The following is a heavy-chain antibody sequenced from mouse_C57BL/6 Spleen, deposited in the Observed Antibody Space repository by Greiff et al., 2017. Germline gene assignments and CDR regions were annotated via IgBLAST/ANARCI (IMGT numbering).Heavy chain of an antibody. CDR3: ASQVYYGKYVDY. CDR1: GYTFTSYW. CDR2: IHPNSGST. V-gene: IGHV1-64*01. J-gene: IGHJ2*01. Sequence: QVQLQQPGAELVKPGASVKLSCKASGYTFTSYWMHWVKQRPGQGLEWIGMIHPNSGSTNYNEKFKSKATLTVDKSSSTAYMQLSSLTSEDSAVYYCASQVYYGKYVDYWGQGTTLTVSS. D-gene: IGHD2-1*01.